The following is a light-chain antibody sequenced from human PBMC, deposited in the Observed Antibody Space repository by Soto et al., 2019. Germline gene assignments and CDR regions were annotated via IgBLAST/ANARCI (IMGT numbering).Light chain of an antibody. CDR2: EVT. Sequence: QSALTQPASLSGSPGQSITISCTGTSSDIGGSKYVSWYQQHPGKAPKLMIYEVTYRPSGVSDRFSGSKSGNTASLTVSGLQPEDEADYYCSSYTSTGTLYVFGTGIKLTV. V-gene: IGLV2-14*01. CDR3: SSYTSTGTLYV. CDR1: SSDIGGSKY. J-gene: IGLJ1*01.